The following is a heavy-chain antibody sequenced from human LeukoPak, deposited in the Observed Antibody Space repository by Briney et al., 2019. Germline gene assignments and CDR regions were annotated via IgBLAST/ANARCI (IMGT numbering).Heavy chain of an antibody. CDR1: GGSISSSNW. D-gene: IGHD6-13*01. V-gene: IGHV4-4*02. J-gene: IGHJ5*02. CDR2: IYHSGST. CDR3: ARQTIAAAATGWFDP. Sequence: SGTLSLTCAVSGGSISSSNWWSWVRQPPGKGLEWIGEIYHSGSTNYNPSLKSRVTISVDKSKNQFSLKLSSVTAADTAVYYCARQTIAAAATGWFDPWGQGTLVTVSS.